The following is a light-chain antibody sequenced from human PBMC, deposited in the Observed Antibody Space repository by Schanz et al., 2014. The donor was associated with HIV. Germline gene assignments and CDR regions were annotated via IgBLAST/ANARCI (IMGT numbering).Light chain of an antibody. Sequence: DIQMTQSPSTLSASVGDRVTITCRASQSIGKSLAWYQQRPGKAPKLLIYQASTLETGVPSTFSGGGSGTEFTLTISSLQPDDFATYFCLHYNDFTSTFGQGTKLEIK. CDR2: QAS. V-gene: IGKV1-5*03. CDR1: QSIGKS. CDR3: LHYNDFTST. J-gene: IGKJ2*01.